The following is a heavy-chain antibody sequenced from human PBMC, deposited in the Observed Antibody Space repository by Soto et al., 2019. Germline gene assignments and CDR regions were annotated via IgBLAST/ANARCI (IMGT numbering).Heavy chain of an antibody. CDR3: AKSGSHSYFDS. CDR2: ISTSAGNT. D-gene: IGHD1-26*01. Sequence: GGSLRLSCAASEFTFSSYAMSWVRLAPGKGLEWVSSISTSAGNTYYADSVKGRFTISRDNSKNTLYLQMNSLRADDTAVYYCAKSGSHSYFDSWGQGTLVTVSS. V-gene: IGHV3-23*01. J-gene: IGHJ4*02. CDR1: EFTFSSYA.